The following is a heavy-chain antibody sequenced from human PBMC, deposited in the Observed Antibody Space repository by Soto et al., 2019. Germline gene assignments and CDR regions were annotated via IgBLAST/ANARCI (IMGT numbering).Heavy chain of an antibody. V-gene: IGHV3-30-3*01. CDR1: GFTVSAYT. CDR2: ISSDGNHK. J-gene: IGHJ4*02. CDR3: TRWEQPIFEY. D-gene: IGHD1-26*01. Sequence: QVPLVESGGGVVQPGRSLRLSCAASGFTVSAYTMHWVRQAPGKGLEWVAVISSDGNHKYYTDSVKGRFTISRDTSTNTLYLQMNSLRAEDTAVYYCTRWEQPIFEYWGQGTLVTVSS.